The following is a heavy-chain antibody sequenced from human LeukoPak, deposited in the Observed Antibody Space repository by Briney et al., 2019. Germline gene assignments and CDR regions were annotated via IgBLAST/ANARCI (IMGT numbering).Heavy chain of an antibody. J-gene: IGHJ4*02. CDR1: GGSISSGSYC. V-gene: IGHV4-61*02. CDR2: IFASGSS. CDR3: ARDSRGGYYYFDY. D-gene: IGHD5-12*01. Sequence: SETLSLTCAVSGGSISSGSYCWSWIRQPAGKGLEWIGRIFASGSSNYNPSLKSRVTISVDTSKNQFSLKLTSVTAADTAVYYCARDSRGGYYYFDYWGQGTLVTVSS.